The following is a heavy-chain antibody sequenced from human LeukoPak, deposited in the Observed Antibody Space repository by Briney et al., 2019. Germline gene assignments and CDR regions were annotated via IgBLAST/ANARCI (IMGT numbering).Heavy chain of an antibody. V-gene: IGHV3-21*06. CDR2: MRSGSSNI. CDR1: GFTFSSYS. CDR3: ARVDYGSGSYYLPVVDY. D-gene: IGHD3-10*01. Sequence: GGSLRLSCAASGFTFSSYSMNWVRQAPGKGLEWVSCMRSGSSNIYYADSVKGRFTISRDNAKNSLYLQMNSLRAEDTAVYYCARVDYGSGSYYLPVVDYWGQGTLVTVSS. J-gene: IGHJ4*02.